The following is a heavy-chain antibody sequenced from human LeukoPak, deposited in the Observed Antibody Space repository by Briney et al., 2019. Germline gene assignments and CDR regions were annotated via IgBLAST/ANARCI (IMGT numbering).Heavy chain of an antibody. Sequence: PSETLSLTCTVSGGSISSGGYYWNWIRQHPGKGLEWIGYIYYSGSAFYNPSLKSRVTISVDTSKNRFSLKLSSVTAADTAVYYCARVGAGDPYYYYYYMDVWGKGTTVTVSS. V-gene: IGHV4-31*03. J-gene: IGHJ6*03. D-gene: IGHD7-27*01. CDR2: IYYSGSA. CDR3: ARVGAGDPYYYYYYMDV. CDR1: GGSISSGGYY.